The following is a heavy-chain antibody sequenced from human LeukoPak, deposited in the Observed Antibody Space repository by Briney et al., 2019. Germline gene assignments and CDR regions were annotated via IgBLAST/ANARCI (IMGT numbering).Heavy chain of an antibody. J-gene: IGHJ4*02. CDR1: GFTFSDHY. CDR3: ASGSLYGDYGSEVFDY. Sequence: GGSLRLSCAASGFTFSDHYMSWIRQAPGKGLEWVSVIYSGGSTYYADSVKGRFTISRHNSKNTLYLQMNSLRAEDTAVYYCASGSLYGDYGSEVFDYWGQGTLITVSS. V-gene: IGHV3-53*04. D-gene: IGHD4-17*01. CDR2: IYSGGST.